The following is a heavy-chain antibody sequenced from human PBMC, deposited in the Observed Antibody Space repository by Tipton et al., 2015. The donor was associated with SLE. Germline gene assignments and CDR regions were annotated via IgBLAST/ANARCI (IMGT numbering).Heavy chain of an antibody. J-gene: IGHJ4*02. Sequence: TLSLTCNVSGGSINSGDYYWSWIRQPPGQGLEWIGYLHFSGNTYYNSSLKSRVTISVDTSKNQFSLKLTSVTAADTAVYYCARLYSSSWYVRGQWLVPDYWGQGTLVTVSS. CDR2: LHFSGNT. D-gene: IGHD6-13*01. CDR3: ARLYSSSWYVRGQWLVPDY. V-gene: IGHV4-30-4*01. CDR1: GGSINSGDYY.